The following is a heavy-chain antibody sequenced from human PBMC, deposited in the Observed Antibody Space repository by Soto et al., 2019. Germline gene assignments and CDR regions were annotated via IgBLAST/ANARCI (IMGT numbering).Heavy chain of an antibody. J-gene: IGHJ6*02. CDR2: ISYDGSST. CDR1: GFTVSSYG. CDR3: ARVPQYSSGGMDV. V-gene: IGHV3-30*03. Sequence: GGSLRLGCAASGFTVSSYGMHWVRQAPGKGLEWVAVISYDGSSTSYADSVKGRFTISRDNAKNTLYLQMNSLRAEDTAVYYCARVPQYSSGGMDVWGQGTTVTVS. D-gene: IGHD6-25*01.